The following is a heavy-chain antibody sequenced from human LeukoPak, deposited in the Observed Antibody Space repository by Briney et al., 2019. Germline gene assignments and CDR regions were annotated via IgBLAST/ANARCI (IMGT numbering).Heavy chain of an antibody. D-gene: IGHD1-26*01. CDR1: GGSISSSSYY. Sequence: SETLSLTCTVSGGSISSSSYYWGWIRQPPGKGLEWIGSIYYSGSTYYNPSLKSRVTISVDTSKNQFFLKLSSVTAADTAVYYCARALPSGRGYYFDDWGQGTLVTVSS. CDR2: IYYSGST. J-gene: IGHJ4*02. CDR3: ARALPSGRGYYFDD. V-gene: IGHV4-39*07.